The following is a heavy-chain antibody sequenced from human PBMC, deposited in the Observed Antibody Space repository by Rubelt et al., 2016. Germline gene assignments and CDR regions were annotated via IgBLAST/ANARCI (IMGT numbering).Heavy chain of an antibody. D-gene: IGHD1-26*01. CDR1: GFTFSSFA. J-gene: IGHJ4*02. Sequence: EVQLLESGGGLIQPGGSLRLSCAASGFTFSSFAMDWVRQAPGKRLEWVSAISGSGGNTHYADSVKGRFTISRDNSETTLYLQMISLRAGGPAVYYCVEGFSGGSYYRGDYWGQGTLVTVSS. CDR3: VEGFSGGSYYRGDY. V-gene: IGHV3-23*01. CDR2: ISGSGGNT.